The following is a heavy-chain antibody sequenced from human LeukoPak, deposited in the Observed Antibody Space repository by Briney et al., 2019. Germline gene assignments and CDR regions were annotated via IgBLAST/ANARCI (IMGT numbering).Heavy chain of an antibody. CDR1: GFTFSSYS. CDR2: ISSSSSYI. D-gene: IGHD2-2*02. Sequence: GGSLRLSCAASGFTFSSYSMNWVRQAPGKGLEWVSSISSSSSYICYADSVKGRFTISRDNAKNSLYLQMNSLRAEDTAVYYCARKIVVVPAAIYYFDYWGQGTLVTVSS. V-gene: IGHV3-21*01. CDR3: ARKIVVVPAAIYYFDY. J-gene: IGHJ4*02.